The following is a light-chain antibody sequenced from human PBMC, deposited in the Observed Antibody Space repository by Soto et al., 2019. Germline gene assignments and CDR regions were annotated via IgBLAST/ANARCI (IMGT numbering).Light chain of an antibody. Sequence: QSVLTQPPSVSGAPGQRVTISCTGSSSNIGAGYNVHWYQQLPGTAPKLLIYSNSVRPSGVPDRFSGSRSDTSASLAITGLQAEDEADYYCQSYDRSLSASIFGGGTKVTVL. V-gene: IGLV1-40*01. CDR2: SNS. CDR1: SSNIGAGYN. CDR3: QSYDRSLSASI. J-gene: IGLJ2*01.